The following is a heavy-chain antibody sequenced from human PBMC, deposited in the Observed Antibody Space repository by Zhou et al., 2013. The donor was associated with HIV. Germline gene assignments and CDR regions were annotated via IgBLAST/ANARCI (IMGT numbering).Heavy chain of an antibody. J-gene: IGHJ4*02. CDR3: ARAEVYGTLDY. CDR1: GGTFSSYA. V-gene: IGHV1-69*05. Sequence: QVQLVQSGTEVKKPGSSVKVSCKASGGTFSSYAINWVRQAPGQGLEWVGGVIPILGTANCAQKFQGRVTITTDESTRTAYMELSSLRSEDAAVYYCARAEVYGTLDYWGQGTLVTVSS. D-gene: IGHD2-8*01. CDR2: VIPILGTA.